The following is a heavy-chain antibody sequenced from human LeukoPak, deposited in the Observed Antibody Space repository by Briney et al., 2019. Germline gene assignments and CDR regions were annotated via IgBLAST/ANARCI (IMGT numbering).Heavy chain of an antibody. J-gene: IGHJ4*02. CDR1: GCIFNNYY. Sequence: GGSLRLSFAASGCIFNNYYMSWVRQAPGKGREWVSAISGSCWNTYYADSGKGRFTISKDNSKNTMYLQMSSLRAGDTAVYYCATRQLPAGGFFDYWGQGTLVTVSS. V-gene: IGHV3-23*01. D-gene: IGHD6-13*01. CDR3: ATRQLPAGGFFDY. CDR2: ISGSCWNT.